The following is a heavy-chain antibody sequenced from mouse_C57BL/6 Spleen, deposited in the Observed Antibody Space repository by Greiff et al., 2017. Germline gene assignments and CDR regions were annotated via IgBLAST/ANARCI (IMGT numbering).Heavy chain of an antibody. CDR1: GFTFSSYG. D-gene: IGHD2-4*01. J-gene: IGHJ2*01. V-gene: IGHV5-6*02. CDR2: ISSGGSYT. Sequence: EVKLMESGGDLVKPGGSLKLSCAASGFTFSSYGMSWVRQTPDKRLEWVATISSGGSYTYYPDSVKGRFTISRDNAKNTLYLQMSSLKSEDTAMYYCARRFGNYDRCDYWGQGTTLTVSS. CDR3: ARRFGNYDRCDY.